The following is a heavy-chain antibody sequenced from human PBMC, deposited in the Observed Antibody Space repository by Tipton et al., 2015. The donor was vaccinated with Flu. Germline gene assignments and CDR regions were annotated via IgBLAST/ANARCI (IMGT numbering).Heavy chain of an antibody. D-gene: IGHD3-10*01. J-gene: IGHJ5*02. Sequence: QLVQSGAEVKKPGASVTVSCKTSGYTFTGYFVHWVRQAPGQGLEWMGWVNPDNGGTNYAQKFQGRVIMTRDTSINTAYMELNRLRSDDTAVYYCARAGYYGLWRGNNWFDPWDQGTLVTVSS. CDR3: ARAGYYGLWRGNNWFDP. CDR1: GYTFTGYF. CDR2: VNPDNGGT. V-gene: IGHV1-2*02.